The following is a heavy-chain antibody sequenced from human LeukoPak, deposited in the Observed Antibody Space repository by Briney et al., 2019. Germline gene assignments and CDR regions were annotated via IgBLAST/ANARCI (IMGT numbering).Heavy chain of an antibody. Sequence: GGSLRLSCAASGFTFSSYAMHWVRQAPGKGLEWVAVISYDGGNKYYADSVKGRFTISRDNSKNPLYLQMNSLRAEDTAVYYCARDRWGNYYDSSGYYPNYFDYWGQGTLVTVSS. V-gene: IGHV3-30-3*01. J-gene: IGHJ4*02. D-gene: IGHD3-22*01. CDR3: ARDRWGNYYDSSGYYPNYFDY. CDR1: GFTFSSYA. CDR2: ISYDGGNK.